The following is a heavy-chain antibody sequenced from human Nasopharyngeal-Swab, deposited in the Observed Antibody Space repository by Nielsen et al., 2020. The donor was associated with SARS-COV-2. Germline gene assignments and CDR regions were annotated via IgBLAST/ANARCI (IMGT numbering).Heavy chain of an antibody. CDR2: ISSSGSTI. Sequence: GESLKISCAASGFTFSDYYMSRIRQAPGKGLEWVSYISSSGSTIYYADSVKGRFTISRDNAKNSLYLQMNSLRAEDTAVYYCARSFEGSSGYYYDYFDYWGQGTLVTVSS. V-gene: IGHV3-11*04. CDR3: ARSFEGSSGYYYDYFDY. CDR1: GFTFSDYY. J-gene: IGHJ4*02. D-gene: IGHD3-22*01.